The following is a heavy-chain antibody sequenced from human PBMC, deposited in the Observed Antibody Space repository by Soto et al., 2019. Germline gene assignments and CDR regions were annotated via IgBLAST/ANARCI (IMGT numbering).Heavy chain of an antibody. J-gene: IGHJ5*02. CDR1: GFTFSSYS. V-gene: IGHV3-21*01. CDR2: ISSSSSYI. CDR3: ARSKAVAWFDP. Sequence: GGSLRLSCAASGFTFSSYSMNWVRQAPGKGLEWVSSISSSSSYIYYADSVKGRFTISRDNAKNSLYLLMNSLRAEDTAVYYCARSKAVAWFDPWGQGTLVTVSS.